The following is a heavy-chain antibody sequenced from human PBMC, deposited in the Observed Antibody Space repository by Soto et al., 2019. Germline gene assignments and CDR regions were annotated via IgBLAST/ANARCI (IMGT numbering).Heavy chain of an antibody. CDR1: GFTFTSSA. V-gene: IGHV1-58*01. Sequence: SVKVSCKASGFTFTSSAVQWVRQARGQRLEWIGWIVVGSGNTNYAQKFQERVTITRDMSTSTAYMELSSLRSEDTAVYYCAAGVVAASYYYYYYGTDVWGQGTTVTVS. CDR2: IVVGSGNT. J-gene: IGHJ6*02. CDR3: AAGVVAASYYYYYYGTDV. D-gene: IGHD6-25*01.